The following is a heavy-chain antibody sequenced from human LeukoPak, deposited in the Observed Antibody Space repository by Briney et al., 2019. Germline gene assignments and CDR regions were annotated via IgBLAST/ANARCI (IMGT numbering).Heavy chain of an antibody. CDR1: GFTFSSYS. CDR3: ARGPSNYFNWFDP. J-gene: IGHJ5*02. Sequence: GGSLRLSCAASGFTFSSYSMNWVRQAPWKRLEWVSSISSSSSYIYYADSVKGRFTISRDNAKNSLYLQMNSLRAEDTAVYYCARGPSNYFNWFDPWGQGTLVTVSS. D-gene: IGHD4-11*01. CDR2: ISSSSSYI. V-gene: IGHV3-21*01.